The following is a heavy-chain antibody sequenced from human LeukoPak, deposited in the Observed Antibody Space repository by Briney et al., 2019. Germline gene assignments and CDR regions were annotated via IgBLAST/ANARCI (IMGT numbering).Heavy chain of an antibody. CDR1: GGSISDYY. V-gene: IGHV4-59*08. D-gene: IGHD2-21*02. CDR2: MDYSGST. J-gene: IGHJ4*02. CDR3: ARQSMVVTARQYYFDY. Sequence: SETLSLTCTVSGGSISDYYWTWIRQSPGPGLEWIGYMDYSGSTAYNPSLKSRVTISIDTSKNQFSLKLSSVTAADTAVYYCARQSMVVTARQYYFDYWGQGTLVTVSS.